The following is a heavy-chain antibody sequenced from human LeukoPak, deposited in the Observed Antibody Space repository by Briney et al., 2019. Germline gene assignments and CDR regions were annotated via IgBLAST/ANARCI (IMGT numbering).Heavy chain of an antibody. CDR3: ARVIAPTTVTPYYYYGMDV. V-gene: IGHV4-34*01. CDR1: GGSFSGYY. Sequence: PSETLSLTCAVYGGSFSGYYWSWIRQPPGKGLEWIGEINHSGSTNCNPSLKSRVTISVDTSKNQFSLKLSSVTAADTAVYYCARVIAPTTVTPYYYYGMDVWGQGTTVTVSS. CDR2: INHSGST. D-gene: IGHD4-17*01. J-gene: IGHJ6*02.